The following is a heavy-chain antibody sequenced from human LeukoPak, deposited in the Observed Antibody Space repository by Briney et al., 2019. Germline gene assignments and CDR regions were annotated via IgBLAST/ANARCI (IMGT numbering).Heavy chain of an antibody. Sequence: SETLSLTCTVSGGSISSYYWSWIRQPPGKGLEWIGYISYSGTTNYNPSLKSRVTISIDTSKNQFSLKLSSVTAADTAVYYCARGVNWIDRWGQGTLVTVSS. CDR1: GGSISSYY. CDR3: ARGVNWIDR. V-gene: IGHV4-59*01. CDR2: ISYSGTT. J-gene: IGHJ5*02. D-gene: IGHD6-13*01.